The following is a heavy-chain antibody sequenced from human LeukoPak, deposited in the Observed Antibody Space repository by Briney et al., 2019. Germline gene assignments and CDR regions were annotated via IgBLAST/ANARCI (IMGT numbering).Heavy chain of an antibody. CDR3: ARDLDGDYGWHFDL. CDR1: GFTFSSYW. J-gene: IGHJ2*01. V-gene: IGHV3-74*01. CDR2: INGDGTSA. Sequence: GGSLRLSCAASGFTFSSYWMHWVRQPPGKGLVWVSGINGDGTSANYADSVKGRFTMSRDNAKNSLSLQMNSLRVEDTAVYYCARDLDGDYGWHFDLWGRGTLVTVSS. D-gene: IGHD4-17*01.